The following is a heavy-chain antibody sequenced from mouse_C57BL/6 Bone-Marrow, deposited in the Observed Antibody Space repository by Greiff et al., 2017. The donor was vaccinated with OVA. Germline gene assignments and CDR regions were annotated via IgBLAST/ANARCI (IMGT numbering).Heavy chain of an antibody. D-gene: IGHD1-1*01. CDR3: ARTFLYYYGSSPFAY. CDR1: GYAFTNYL. Sequence: QVQLKQSGAELVRPGTSVKVSCKASGYAFTNYLIEWVKQRPGQGLEWIGVINPGSGGTNYNEKFKGKATLTADKSSSTAYMQLSSLTSEDSAVYFCARTFLYYYGSSPFAYWGQGTLVTVSA. CDR2: INPGSGGT. V-gene: IGHV1-54*01. J-gene: IGHJ3*01.